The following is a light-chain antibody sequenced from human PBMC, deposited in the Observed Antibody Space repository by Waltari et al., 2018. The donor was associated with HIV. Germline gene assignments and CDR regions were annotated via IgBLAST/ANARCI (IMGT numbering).Light chain of an antibody. CDR2: EVT. CDR1: NSIVGSYNH. Sequence: SALPPPPPVAGAPGQSVTMSCTGTNSIVGSYNHCSWYQQHPGIAPVFIMYEVTQRPSGISSRFSGSKSGNTASLTITGLQAEDEANYYCCLCAGTSPFLLFGGGTKLTVL. J-gene: IGLJ2*01. CDR3: CLCAGTSPFLL. V-gene: IGLV2-23*02.